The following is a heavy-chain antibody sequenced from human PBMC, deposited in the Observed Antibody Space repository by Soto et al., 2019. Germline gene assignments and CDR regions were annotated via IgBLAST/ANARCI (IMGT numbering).Heavy chain of an antibody. V-gene: IGHV1-46*03. CDR1: GYTFITYF. Sequence: ASVKVSCKASGYTFITYFMHWVRQAPGQGLEWMGVINPSRGTTTYAQKFQDRVTMTRDTSASTVYMELSSLGSEDTAMYYCARSYISSSYWFDPWGQGTLVTVSS. D-gene: IGHD6-6*01. J-gene: IGHJ5*02. CDR3: ARSYISSSYWFDP. CDR2: INPSRGTT.